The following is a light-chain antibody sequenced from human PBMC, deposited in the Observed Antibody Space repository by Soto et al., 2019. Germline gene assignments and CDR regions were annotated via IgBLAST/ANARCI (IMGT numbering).Light chain of an antibody. CDR3: QQSYSSPRA. Sequence: DIQMTQSPSSLSASVGDRVTITCRTSQSISYYLNWYQQKPGKAPKLLIYAASSLQSGLTSRFSASESETDFTLTISSLQPDDSATYYCQQSYSSPRAFGQGTKVEVK. V-gene: IGKV1-39*01. J-gene: IGKJ1*01. CDR2: AAS. CDR1: QSISYY.